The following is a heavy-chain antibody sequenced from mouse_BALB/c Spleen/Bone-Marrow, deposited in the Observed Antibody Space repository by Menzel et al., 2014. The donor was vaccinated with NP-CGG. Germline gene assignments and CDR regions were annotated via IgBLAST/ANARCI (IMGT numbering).Heavy chain of an antibody. Sequence: VQLQQSGPELVRPGVSVKISCKGSGYTFTDYAMHWVKQSHGKSLEWIGVISTYSGNTNYNQKFKGKATMTVDKSSSTAYMELARLTSEDSAIYYCASPIYYGNYEGFAYWGQGTLVTVSA. D-gene: IGHD2-1*01. CDR3: ASPIYYGNYEGFAY. V-gene: IGHV1-67*01. J-gene: IGHJ3*01. CDR1: GYTFTDYA. CDR2: ISTYSGNT.